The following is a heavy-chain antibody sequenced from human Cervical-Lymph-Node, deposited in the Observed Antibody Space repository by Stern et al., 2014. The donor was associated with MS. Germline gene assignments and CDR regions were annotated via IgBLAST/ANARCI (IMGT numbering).Heavy chain of an antibody. Sequence: QLVQSGGGLIQPGGSLRLSCAASGFTVSTNYMTWVRQAPGKGLEWVSVIYLGGSTYYADSVKGRFTISRDNSRNTLYLQMNSLRAEDTAIYYCARGQYSKYYFDFWGQGTLVTVSS. D-gene: IGHD5-18*01. CDR1: GFTVSTNY. J-gene: IGHJ4*02. CDR2: IYLGGST. CDR3: ARGQYSKYYFDF. V-gene: IGHV3-53*01.